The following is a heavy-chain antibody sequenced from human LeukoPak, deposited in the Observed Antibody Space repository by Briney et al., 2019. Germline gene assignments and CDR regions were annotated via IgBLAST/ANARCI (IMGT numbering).Heavy chain of an antibody. J-gene: IGHJ4*02. Sequence: GGSLTLSCAASGFTFSTYAMGWVRQAPGEGLRWVSSISGDGVTTYYADSVKGRFTISRDNSKNTLYLQMNSLRAEDTALYYCAKALYGGNTVWGQGTLVTVSS. CDR1: GFTFSTYA. V-gene: IGHV3-23*01. CDR3: AKALYGGNTV. CDR2: ISGDGVTT. D-gene: IGHD4-23*01.